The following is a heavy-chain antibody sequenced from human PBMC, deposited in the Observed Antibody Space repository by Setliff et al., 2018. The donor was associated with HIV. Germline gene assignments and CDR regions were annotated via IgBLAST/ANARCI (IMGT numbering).Heavy chain of an antibody. CDR3: ARGFFDWGCYFDY. J-gene: IGHJ4*02. V-gene: IGHV4-31*02. CDR1: GGSISSGGYF. CDR2: IYYSGST. Sequence: SETLSLTCTVSGGSISSGGYFWSWIRQHPGKGLEWIGYIYYSGSTYYNPSLKSRVTISVDTSKNQFSLKLSSVTAADTAVYYCARGFFDWGCYFDYWGQGTLVTVSS. D-gene: IGHD3-9*01.